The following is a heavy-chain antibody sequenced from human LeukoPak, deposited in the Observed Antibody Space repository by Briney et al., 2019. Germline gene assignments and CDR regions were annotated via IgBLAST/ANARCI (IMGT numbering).Heavy chain of an antibody. V-gene: IGHV3-48*03. CDR2: ISISGSTI. CDR1: GFTFSSYE. J-gene: IGHJ5*02. Sequence: GGSLRLSCAASGFTFSSYEMNWVRQAPGKGLEWVSYISISGSTIYYADSVKGRFTTSRYNAKNSLSLQMNSLRAEDTAVYYCARDYSASSGYYTLFDPWGQGTLVTVS. D-gene: IGHD3-22*01. CDR3: ARDYSASSGYYTLFDP.